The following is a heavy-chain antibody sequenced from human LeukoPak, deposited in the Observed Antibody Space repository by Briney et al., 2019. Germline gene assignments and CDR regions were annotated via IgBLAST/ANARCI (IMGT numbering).Heavy chain of an antibody. D-gene: IGHD3-22*01. V-gene: IGHV4-59*01. Sequence: SETLSLTCTVSGGSISSYYWSWIRQPPGKGLEWIGYIYYSGSTNYNPSLKSRVTISVDTSKNQFSLKLSSVTAADTAVYYCARGGLWLTDAFDIWGRGTMVTVSS. CDR1: GGSISSYY. CDR3: ARGGLWLTDAFDI. CDR2: IYYSGST. J-gene: IGHJ3*02.